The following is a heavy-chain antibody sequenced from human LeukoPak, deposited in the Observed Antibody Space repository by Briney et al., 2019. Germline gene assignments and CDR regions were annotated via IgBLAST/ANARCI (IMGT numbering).Heavy chain of an antibody. Sequence: ASVKVSCKASGYTFINYGITWVRQAPGQGLEWMGWSSPYNGKTNYAQKLQGRVTMTTDTSTSTAYMELRSLRSDDTAVYYCARALDEAVAGTTGFDYWGQGTLVTVSS. CDR3: ARALDEAVAGTTGFDY. CDR1: GYTFINYG. CDR2: SSPYNGKT. J-gene: IGHJ4*02. D-gene: IGHD6-19*01. V-gene: IGHV1-18*01.